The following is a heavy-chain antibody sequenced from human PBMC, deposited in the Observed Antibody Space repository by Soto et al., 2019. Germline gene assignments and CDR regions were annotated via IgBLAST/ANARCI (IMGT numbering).Heavy chain of an antibody. CDR3: ARDGRTWAPQYGMDA. J-gene: IGHJ6*02. CDR1: GFTFSSYG. Sequence: GGSLRLSCAASGFTFSSYGMHWVRQAPGKGLEWVAVIWYDGSNKYYADSVKGRFTISRDNSKNTLYLQMNSLRAEDTAVYYCARDGRTWAPQYGMDAWGQGTTVTVSS. CDR2: IWYDGSNK. D-gene: IGHD1-1*01. V-gene: IGHV3-33*01.